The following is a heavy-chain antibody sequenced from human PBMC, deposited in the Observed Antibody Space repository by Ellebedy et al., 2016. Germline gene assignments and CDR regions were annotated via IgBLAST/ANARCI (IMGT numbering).Heavy chain of an antibody. CDR2: VFHSGTT. D-gene: IGHD7-27*01. Sequence: SETLSLTCSVSGASVTSGGYYWTWIRQHPGKGLEWIGYVFHSGTTYSNPSLTSRLTLSEDASKNQFSLKLNSVTAADTAVYYCARVSDWGSTHGRSFDIWGQGTIVTVSS. CDR3: ARVSDWGSTHGRSFDI. V-gene: IGHV4-31*03. CDR1: GASVTSGGYY. J-gene: IGHJ3*02.